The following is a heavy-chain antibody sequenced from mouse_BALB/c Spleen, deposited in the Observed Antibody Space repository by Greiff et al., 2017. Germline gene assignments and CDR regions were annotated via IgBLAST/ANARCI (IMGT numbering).Heavy chain of an antibody. Sequence: EVQVVESGGGLVKPGGSLKLSCAASGFTFSDYYMYWVRQTPEKRLEWVATISDGGSYTYYPDSVKGRFTISRDNAKNNLYLQMSSLKSEDTAMYYCARDRGYYGSRAMDYWGQGTSVTVSS. CDR2: ISDGGSYT. J-gene: IGHJ4*01. CDR1: GFTFSDYY. CDR3: ARDRGYYGSRAMDY. V-gene: IGHV5-4*02. D-gene: IGHD1-1*01.